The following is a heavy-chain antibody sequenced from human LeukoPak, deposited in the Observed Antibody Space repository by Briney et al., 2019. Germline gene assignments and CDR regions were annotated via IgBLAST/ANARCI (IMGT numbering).Heavy chain of an antibody. Sequence: SETLSLTCTVSGGSISSSSYYWGWIRQPPGKGLEWIGSIYYSGSTYCNPSLKSRVTISVDTSKNQFSLKLSSVTAADTAVYYCARRRGSGAPYFDYWGQGTLVTVSS. CDR3: ARRRGSGAPYFDY. J-gene: IGHJ4*02. CDR2: IYYSGST. D-gene: IGHD1-26*01. CDR1: GGSISSSSYY. V-gene: IGHV4-39*01.